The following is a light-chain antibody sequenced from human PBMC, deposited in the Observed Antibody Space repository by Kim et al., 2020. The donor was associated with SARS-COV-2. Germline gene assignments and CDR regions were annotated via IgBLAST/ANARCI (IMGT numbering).Light chain of an antibody. J-gene: IGKJ1*01. V-gene: IGKV1-5*01. CDR1: QSISNW. Sequence: ASVESRVTITCRGSQSISNWLAWFQQKPGKAPKLLIYGASSLETGVPSRFSGSGSGTDFTLTVSSLQPDDVATYYCQQCNSYPLTFGHGTKVDIK. CDR3: QQCNSYPLT. CDR2: GAS.